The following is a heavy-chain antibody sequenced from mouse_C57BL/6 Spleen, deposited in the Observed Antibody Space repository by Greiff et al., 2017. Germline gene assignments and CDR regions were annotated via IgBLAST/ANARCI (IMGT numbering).Heavy chain of an antibody. J-gene: IGHJ2*01. CDR1: GYTFTSYW. D-gene: IGHD1-1*01. V-gene: IGHV1-59*01. CDR3: ARSGVRTVVAFVD. CDR2: IDPSDSYT. Sequence: VQLQQPGAELVRPGTSVKLSCKASGYTFTSYWMHWVKQRPGQGLEWIGVIDPSDSYTNYNQKFKCKATLTVDTSSSTAYMQLSSLTSEDSAVYYCARSGVRTVVAFVDWGQGTTLTVSS.